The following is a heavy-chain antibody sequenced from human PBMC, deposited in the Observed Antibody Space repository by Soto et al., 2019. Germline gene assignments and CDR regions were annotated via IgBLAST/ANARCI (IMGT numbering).Heavy chain of an antibody. Sequence: QLQLQESGSGLVKPSQTLSLTCAVSGGSISSGGYSWSWIRQPPGKGLEWIGYIYHSGSTYYNPSLKSRVXXSXDXXKNQFSLKLSSVTAADTAVYYCARADKQYYYGMDVWGQGTTVTVSS. CDR2: IYHSGST. V-gene: IGHV4-30-2*01. CDR3: ARADKQYYYGMDV. D-gene: IGHD6-13*01. J-gene: IGHJ6*02. CDR1: GGSISSGGYS.